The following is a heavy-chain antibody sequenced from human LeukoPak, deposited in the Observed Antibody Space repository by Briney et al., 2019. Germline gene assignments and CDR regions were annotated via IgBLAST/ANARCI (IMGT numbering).Heavy chain of an antibody. Sequence: GESLKISRKGSGYGFSSYWIGWVRQMPGKGLEWMGIIYPGDSDTRYSPSFQGHISISADKSISTAYLQWRSLKASDTAMYYCARLLNYDDLDYWGQGTLVTVSS. D-gene: IGHD3-22*01. CDR2: IYPGDSDT. J-gene: IGHJ4*02. CDR3: ARLLNYDDLDY. CDR1: GYGFSSYW. V-gene: IGHV5-51*01.